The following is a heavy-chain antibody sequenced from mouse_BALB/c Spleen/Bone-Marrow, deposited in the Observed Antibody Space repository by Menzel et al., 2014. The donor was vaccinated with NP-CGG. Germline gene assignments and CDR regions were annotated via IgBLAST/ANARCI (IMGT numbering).Heavy chain of an antibody. Sequence: ESGPGLVKPSQTVSLTCTVTGISITTGNYRWSWLRQFPGNKLEWIGYIYYSGTITYNPSLTSRTTITRDTSKNQFFLEMNSLTAEDTATYYCARDGNYDGYFDYWGQGTTLTVSS. CDR3: ARDGNYDGYFDY. CDR1: GISITTGNYR. V-gene: IGHV3-5*02. D-gene: IGHD2-1*01. CDR2: IYYSGTI. J-gene: IGHJ2*01.